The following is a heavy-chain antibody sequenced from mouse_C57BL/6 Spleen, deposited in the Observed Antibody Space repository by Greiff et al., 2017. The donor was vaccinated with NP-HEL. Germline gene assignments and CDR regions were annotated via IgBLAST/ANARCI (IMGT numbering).Heavy chain of an antibody. CDR3: ARFPLYDYDEGYAMDY. D-gene: IGHD2-4*01. CDR1: GYSITSDY. V-gene: IGHV3-8*01. CDR2: ISYSGST. Sequence: EVHLVESGPGLAKPSQTLSLTCSVTGYSITSDYWNWIRKFPGNKLEYMGYISYSGSTYYNPSLKSRISITRDTAKNQYYLQLNSVTTEDTATYYCARFPLYDYDEGYAMDYWGQGTSVTVSS. J-gene: IGHJ4*01.